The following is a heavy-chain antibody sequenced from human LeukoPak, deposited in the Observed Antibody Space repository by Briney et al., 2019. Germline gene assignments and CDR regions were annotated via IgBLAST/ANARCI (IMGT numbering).Heavy chain of an antibody. D-gene: IGHD3-22*01. V-gene: IGHV3-23*01. Sequence: GGSLRLSCAASGFTFSSYAMSWVRQAPGKGLEWVSAISGSGGSTYYADSVKGRFTISRDNSKNTLYLQMNSLRAEDTSVYYCAREAAYYDSSGYPNWYLDYWGQGTLVTVSS. CDR1: GFTFSSYA. CDR3: AREAAYYDSSGYPNWYLDY. J-gene: IGHJ4*02. CDR2: ISGSGGST.